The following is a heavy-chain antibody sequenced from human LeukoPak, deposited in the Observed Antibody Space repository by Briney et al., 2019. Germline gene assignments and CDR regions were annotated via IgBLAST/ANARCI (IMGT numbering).Heavy chain of an antibody. J-gene: IGHJ6*03. CDR2: IYPGDSDT. CDR1: GYSFTSYW. D-gene: IGHD6-19*01. Sequence: GESLKISCKGSGYSFTSYWIGWVRQMPGKGLEWMGIIYPGDSDTRYSPSFQGQVTISADKSISTAYLQWSSLKASDTAMYYCAANRRAVAGTGYYYYMDVWGKGTTVTISS. CDR3: AANRRAVAGTGYYYYMDV. V-gene: IGHV5-51*01.